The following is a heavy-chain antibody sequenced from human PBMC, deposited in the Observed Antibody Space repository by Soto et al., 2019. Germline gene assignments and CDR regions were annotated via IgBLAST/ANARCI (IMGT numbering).Heavy chain of an antibody. Sequence: QVQLVQSGAEVKKPGASVKVSCKASGYTFTGYYMHWVRQAPGQGLEWMGWINPNSGGTNYAQKFQGWVTRTRETSISTAYMELSRLRSDDTAVYYCARVLGYCSNSSCRARGDAFDIWGQGTMVTVSS. V-gene: IGHV1-2*04. CDR1: GYTFTGYY. D-gene: IGHD2-2*01. J-gene: IGHJ3*02. CDR3: ARVLGYCSNSSCRARGDAFDI. CDR2: INPNSGGT.